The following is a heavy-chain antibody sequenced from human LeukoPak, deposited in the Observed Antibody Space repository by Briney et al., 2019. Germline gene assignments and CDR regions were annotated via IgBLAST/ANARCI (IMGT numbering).Heavy chain of an antibody. V-gene: IGHV3-23*01. D-gene: IGHD6-6*01. Sequence: SGGSLRLSCAASGFTFSSYAMSWVRQAPGKGLEWVSAISGSGGSTYYADSVKGRFTISRDNSKNTLYLQMNSLRAEDTAVYYCAKGIAARGYYFDYWGQGTLVTVSS. J-gene: IGHJ4*02. CDR3: AKGIAARGYYFDY. CDR2: ISGSGGST. CDR1: GFTFSSYA.